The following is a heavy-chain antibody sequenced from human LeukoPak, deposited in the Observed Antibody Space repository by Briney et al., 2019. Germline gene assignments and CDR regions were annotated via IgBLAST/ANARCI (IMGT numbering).Heavy chain of an antibody. Sequence: GGSLRLSCAASGFIFSSNTMNWVRQAPGKGLEWVSSISSSSSYIYYADSVKGRFTISRDNAKNSLYLQMNSLRAEDTAVYYCASGGLYCSSTSCYLDYWGQGTLVTVSS. CDR1: GFIFSSNT. CDR2: ISSSSSYI. D-gene: IGHD2-2*01. CDR3: ASGGLYCSSTSCYLDY. J-gene: IGHJ4*02. V-gene: IGHV3-21*01.